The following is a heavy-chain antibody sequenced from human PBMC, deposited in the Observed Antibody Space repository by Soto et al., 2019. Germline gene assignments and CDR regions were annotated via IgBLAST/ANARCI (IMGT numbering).Heavy chain of an antibody. D-gene: IGHD3-22*01. CDR2: INAGNGNT. CDR1: GYTFTSYA. Sequence: QVQLVQSGAEVKKPGASVKVSCKASGYTFTSYAMHWVRQAPGQRLEWMGWINAGNGNTKYSQKFQGRVTITRDTSASTAYMELRSLRSEDTAVYYGARGEYYDIHDYWGQGTRVTVPS. J-gene: IGHJ4*02. CDR3: ARGEYYDIHDY. V-gene: IGHV1-3*01.